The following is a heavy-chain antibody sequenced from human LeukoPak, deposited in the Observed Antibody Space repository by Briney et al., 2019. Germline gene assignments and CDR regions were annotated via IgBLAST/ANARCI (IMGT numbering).Heavy chain of an antibody. Sequence: SETLSLTCTVSGGSISSYYWSWIRQPAGKGLEWIGRIYTIGSTNYNPSLKSRVTMSVDTSKNQFSLKLSSVTAADTAVYYCARAARGTVTPYYYYYYMDVWGKGTTVTVSS. CDR2: IYTIGST. D-gene: IGHD4-17*01. CDR1: GGSISSYY. V-gene: IGHV4-4*07. J-gene: IGHJ6*03. CDR3: ARAARGTVTPYYYYYYMDV.